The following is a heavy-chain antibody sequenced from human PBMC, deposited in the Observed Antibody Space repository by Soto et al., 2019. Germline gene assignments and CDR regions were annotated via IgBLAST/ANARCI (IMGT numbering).Heavy chain of an antibody. J-gene: IGHJ4*02. CDR1: GYTFSNYG. CDR2: ISGYNGNT. CDR3: ARDSSGRSKGFDY. V-gene: IGHV1-18*01. D-gene: IGHD6-19*01. Sequence: QVQLVQSGAEVKKPGASVKVSCKASGYTFSNYGISWVRQAPGHGLEWMGWISGYNGNTNYAQKLQGRVTMTTDTSTSKASLELRSLRSDDTAVYYCARDSSGRSKGFDYWGQGTLVTVSS.